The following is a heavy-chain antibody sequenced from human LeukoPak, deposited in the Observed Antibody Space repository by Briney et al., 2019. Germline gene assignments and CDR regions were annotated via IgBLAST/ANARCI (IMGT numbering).Heavy chain of an antibody. CDR3: ARQYSTGWYIYFDH. J-gene: IGHJ4*02. V-gene: IGHV4-61*02. CDR2: IYTSGST. CDR1: GGPISSGSYY. D-gene: IGHD6-19*01. Sequence: PSQTLSLTCTVSGGPISSGSYYWSWIRQPAGKGLEWVGRIYTSGSTNYNPALKSRVTISVDTSKNQFSLRLGSVTAADTAVYFCARQYSTGWYIYFDHWGQGALVTVSS.